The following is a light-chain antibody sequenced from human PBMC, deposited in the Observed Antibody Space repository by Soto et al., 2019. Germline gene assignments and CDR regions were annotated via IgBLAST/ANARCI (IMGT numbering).Light chain of an antibody. V-gene: IGKV1-12*01. CDR2: AAS. J-gene: IGKJ1*01. CDR3: LQVYSFPRT. CDR1: QDIVGR. Sequence: DFQMTQSPSSVSASVGDRITITCRASQDIVGRLAWFQQKPGKAPQYLIQAASILQSGVPSRFSCSGSGTEFILTINNLQPEDFASYFCLQVYSFPRTFGLGTKVEI.